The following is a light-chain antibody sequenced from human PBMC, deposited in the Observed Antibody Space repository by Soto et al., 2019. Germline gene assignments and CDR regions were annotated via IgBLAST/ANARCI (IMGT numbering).Light chain of an antibody. CDR2: AAS. Sequence: DIQMTQSPSSLSASVGDRVTITCRASQSISSYLNWYQQKPGKAPKFLIYAASSLQSGVPSRFSGSGSGTDFTLTISSLQPEDFATYYCQQSYSIPLTFGEGPRWRSN. V-gene: IGKV1-39*01. CDR1: QSISSY. CDR3: QQSYSIPLT. J-gene: IGKJ4*01.